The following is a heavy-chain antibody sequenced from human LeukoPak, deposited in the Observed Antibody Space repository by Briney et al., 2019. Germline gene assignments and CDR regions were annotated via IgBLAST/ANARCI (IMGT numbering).Heavy chain of an antibody. Sequence: GGSLRLSCAASGFTFSYAWMSWVRQAPGEGLVWAARITSDGSSTSHADSVKGRFTISRDNAKNTLYLQMNSLRAEDTAVYYCARDYAVGESFDTWGQGTLVTVSS. V-gene: IGHV3-74*01. CDR3: ARDYAVGESFDT. CDR1: GFTFSYAW. J-gene: IGHJ3*02. D-gene: IGHD3-16*01. CDR2: ITSDGSST.